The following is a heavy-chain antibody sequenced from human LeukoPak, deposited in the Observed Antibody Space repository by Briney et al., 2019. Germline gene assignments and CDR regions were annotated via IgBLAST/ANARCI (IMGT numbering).Heavy chain of an antibody. Sequence: SETLSLTCTVSGGSISGYYWSWIRQPPGKGLEWVGYISYSGSTNYNPSLKSRVTISVDTSKNQFSLKLSSVTAADTAIYYCARDGRAGSLFAYWGQGTLVTASS. V-gene: IGHV4-59*01. CDR1: GGSISGYY. CDR2: ISYSGST. J-gene: IGHJ4*02. CDR3: ARDGRAGSLFAY. D-gene: IGHD3-10*01.